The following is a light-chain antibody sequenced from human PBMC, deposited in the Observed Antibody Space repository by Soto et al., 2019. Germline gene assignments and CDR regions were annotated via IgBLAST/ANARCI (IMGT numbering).Light chain of an antibody. V-gene: IGKV3-20*01. CDR3: QQYSSSPAT. J-gene: IGKJ1*01. CDR1: QSVSSN. CDR2: DAS. Sequence: IVMAQSPATLSVSPGERATLSCRASQSVSSNLAWYQQKPGKAPRLLIYDASNRATGIPVRFSGSGSGTDFTLTISRLEPEDFAVYSCQQYSSSPATFGQGTKVDIK.